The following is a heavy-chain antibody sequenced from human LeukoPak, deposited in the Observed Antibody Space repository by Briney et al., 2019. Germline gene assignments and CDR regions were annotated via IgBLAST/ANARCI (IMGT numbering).Heavy chain of an antibody. CDR1: GVSITTPDFD. D-gene: IGHD1-26*01. Sequence: PSETLSLTCTLSGVSITTPDFDWAWIRQPPGQGFEWIATISSSGKAYYYPSLMSRVTISVDTSKNQFSVDVTSVTAADTGLFYCARFKGGTGFDYWGRGILVIVS. CDR3: ARFKGGTGFDY. J-gene: IGHJ4*02. CDR2: ISSSGKA. V-gene: IGHV4-39*01.